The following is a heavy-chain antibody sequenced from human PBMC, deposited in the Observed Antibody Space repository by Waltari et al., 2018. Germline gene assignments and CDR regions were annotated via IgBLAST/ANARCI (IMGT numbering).Heavy chain of an antibody. CDR1: VFNFGNYW. Sequence: EVQVVESGGDLVRPGGSLRLSCVDSVFNFGNYWMNWVRQIPGKGLEWVVKIKGDGREILYADSVKGRFTISRDNARNTLYVEMDNLRVEDTAVYFCATVRYWGQGTLVTVSS. CDR3: ATVRY. J-gene: IGHJ4*02. V-gene: IGHV3-7*01. CDR2: IKGDGREI.